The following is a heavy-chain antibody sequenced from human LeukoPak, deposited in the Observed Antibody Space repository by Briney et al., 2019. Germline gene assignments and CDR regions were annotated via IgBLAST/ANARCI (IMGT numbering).Heavy chain of an antibody. CDR3: AKGSYSSSYFYFDY. J-gene: IGHJ4*02. CDR2: ASGSGGST. D-gene: IGHD6-13*01. V-gene: IGHV3-23*01. Sequence: PGGSLRLSCAASGFTFSSYSMNWVRQAPGKGLEWVSTASGSGGSTYYADSVKGRFTISRDNSKNTLYLQMSSLRAEDTAVYYCAKGSYSSSYFYFDYWGQGTLVTVSS. CDR1: GFTFSSYS.